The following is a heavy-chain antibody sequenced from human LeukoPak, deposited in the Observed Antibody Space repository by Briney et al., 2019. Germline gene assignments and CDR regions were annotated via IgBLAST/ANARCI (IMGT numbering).Heavy chain of an antibody. D-gene: IGHD6-19*01. CDR2: ISGSGGSA. J-gene: IGHJ4*02. CDR3: AKERWSSGWYSRRDRYFDY. V-gene: IGHV3-23*01. CDR1: GFTFSSYA. Sequence: PGGSLRLSCAASGFTFSSYAMSWVRQAPGKGLEWVSAISGSGGSAYYAGSVRGRFTISRDNSKNTLYLQMNSLRAEDTAVYYCAKERWSSGWYSRRDRYFDYWGQGTLVTVSS.